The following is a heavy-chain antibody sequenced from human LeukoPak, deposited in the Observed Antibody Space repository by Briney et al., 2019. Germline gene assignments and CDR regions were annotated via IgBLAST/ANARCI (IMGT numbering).Heavy chain of an antibody. D-gene: IGHD3-10*01. V-gene: IGHV3-48*02. CDR3: ARDRATVVRGVHDY. Sequence: GGSLRLSCAASGFTFGSYSMNWVRQAPGKGLEWVSYVSSSSSTIYYADSVKRRFTISRDNAKNSLYLQMNSLRDEDQAVYYCARDRATVVRGVHDYWGQGTLVTVSS. CDR2: VSSSSSTI. CDR1: GFTFGSYS. J-gene: IGHJ4*02.